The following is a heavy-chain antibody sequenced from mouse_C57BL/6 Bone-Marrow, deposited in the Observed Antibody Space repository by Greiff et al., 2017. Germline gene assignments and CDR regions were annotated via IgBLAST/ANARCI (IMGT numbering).Heavy chain of an antibody. V-gene: IGHV1-26*01. CDR2: INPNNGGT. CDR1: GYTFTDYY. CDR3: VGGYDYPY. J-gene: IGHJ4*01. Sequence: EVQLQQSGPELVKPGASVKISCKASGYTFTDYYMNWVKQSHGKSLEWIGDINPNNGGTSYKQKFKGKATLTVDKSSSTAYMELRSLTSEDSAVYYCVGGYDYPYWGQGTSVTVSS. D-gene: IGHD2-4*01.